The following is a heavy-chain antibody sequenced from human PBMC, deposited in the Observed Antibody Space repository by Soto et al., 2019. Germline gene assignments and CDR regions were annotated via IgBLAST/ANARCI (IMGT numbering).Heavy chain of an antibody. CDR2: IIPIFGTA. Sequence: ASVKASCKASGGTFRSYAISWVRQAPGQGLEWMGGIIPIFGTANYAQKFQGRVTITADESTSTAYMELSSLRSEDTAVYYCARDYTLDYYYYGMDVWGQGTTVTVSS. V-gene: IGHV1-69*13. J-gene: IGHJ6*02. D-gene: IGHD3-16*01. CDR1: GGTFRSYA. CDR3: ARDYTLDYYYYGMDV.